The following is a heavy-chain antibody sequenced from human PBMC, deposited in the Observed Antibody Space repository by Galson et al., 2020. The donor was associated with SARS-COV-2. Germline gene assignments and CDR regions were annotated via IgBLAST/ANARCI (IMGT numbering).Heavy chain of an antibody. CDR3: ARFGNVWGSYRYVDNY. V-gene: IGHV1-2*02. Sequence: ASVKVSCKASGYTFTGYYMHWVRQAPGQGLEWMGWINPNSGGTNYAQKFQGRVTMTRDTSISTAYMELSRLRSDDTAVYYCARFGNVWGSYRYVDNYWGQGTLVTVSS. D-gene: IGHD3-16*02. CDR1: GYTFTGYY. CDR2: INPNSGGT. J-gene: IGHJ4*02.